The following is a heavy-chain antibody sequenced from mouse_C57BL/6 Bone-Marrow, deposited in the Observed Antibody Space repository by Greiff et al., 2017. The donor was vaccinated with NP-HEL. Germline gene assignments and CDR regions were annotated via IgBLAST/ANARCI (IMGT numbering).Heavy chain of an antibody. D-gene: IGHD1-1*01. CDR3: AREENSIIYYYGRTPFAY. CDR2: ISDGGSYT. CDR1: GFTFSSYA. V-gene: IGHV5-4*01. J-gene: IGHJ3*01. Sequence: EVQLVESGGGLVKPGGSLKLSCAASGFTFSSYAMSWVRQTPEKRLEWVATISDGGSYTYYPAIVKGRFTTSRNNAKIKLNLQMSHLKSEDTAMYYCAREENSIIYYYGRTPFAYWGQGTLVTVSA.